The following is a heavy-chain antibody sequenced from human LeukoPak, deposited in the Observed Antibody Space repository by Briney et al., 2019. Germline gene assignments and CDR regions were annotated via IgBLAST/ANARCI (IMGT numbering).Heavy chain of an antibody. J-gene: IGHJ4*02. Sequence: SETLSLTCTVSGGSLSSSSYYWGWIRQPPGKGLEWIGSIYYSGSTYYNPSLKSRVTISVDTSKNQFSLKLSSVTAADTAVYYCARLYYYDSSGYPDYWGQGTLVTVSS. CDR3: ARLYYYDSSGYPDY. CDR1: GGSLSSSSYY. CDR2: IYYSGST. D-gene: IGHD3-22*01. V-gene: IGHV4-39*07.